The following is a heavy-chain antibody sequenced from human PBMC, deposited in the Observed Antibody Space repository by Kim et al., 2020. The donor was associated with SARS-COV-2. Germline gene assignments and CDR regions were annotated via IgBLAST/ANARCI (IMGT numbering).Heavy chain of an antibody. CDR3: AGLGSSWFFDY. CDR1: GGYISSSSYY. D-gene: IGHD6-13*01. J-gene: IGHJ4*02. V-gene: IGHV4-39*01. Sequence: SETLSLTCTVSGGYISSSSYYWGWIRQPPGKGLEWIGSIYYSGSTYYNPSLKSRVTISVDTSKNQFSLKLGSVTAADTAVYYCAGLGSSWFFDYWGQGTLVTVSS. CDR2: IYYSGST.